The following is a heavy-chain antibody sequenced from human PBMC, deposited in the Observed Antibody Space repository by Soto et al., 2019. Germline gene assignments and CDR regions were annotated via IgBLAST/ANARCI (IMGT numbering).Heavy chain of an antibody. J-gene: IGHJ3*02. V-gene: IGHV4-34*01. D-gene: IGHD3-22*01. CDR3: ARGLYDSSGYYAFDI. CDR2: INHSGST. CDR1: GGSFSGYY. Sequence: SETLSLTCAVYGGSFSGYYWSWIRQPPGKGLEWIGEINHSGSTNYNPSLKSRVTISVDTSKNQFSLKLSSVTAADTAVYYWARGLYDSSGYYAFDIWGQGTMVTVS.